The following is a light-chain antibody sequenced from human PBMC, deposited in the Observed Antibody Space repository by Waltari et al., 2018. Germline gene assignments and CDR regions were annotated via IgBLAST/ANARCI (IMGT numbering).Light chain of an antibody. CDR1: QSVNNY. J-gene: IGKJ3*01. Sequence: EMLLTHSPGTLSLSPGERSTLSCTASQSVNNYLAWFQQKPGQAPRLLIHGASSRATGIPDRISGSGSGTDFTLTISGLEPQDFAVYYCQQYSSSPLTFGPGTKVDIK. V-gene: IGKV3-20*01. CDR3: QQYSSSPLT. CDR2: GAS.